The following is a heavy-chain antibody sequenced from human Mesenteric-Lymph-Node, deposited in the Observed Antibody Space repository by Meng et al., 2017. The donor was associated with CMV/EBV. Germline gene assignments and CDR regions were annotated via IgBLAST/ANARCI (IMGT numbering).Heavy chain of an antibody. V-gene: IGHV3-23*01. J-gene: IGHJ4*02. CDR1: GFTFSTYA. Sequence: GESLKISCAASGFTFSTYAMSWVRQAPGKGLEWVSALTGNGGTTYYADSVKGRFTISRDNSKNTLFLQMNSLRTEDTAVYYCAKDPALYSSSWYGIDYWGQGTLVTVSS. CDR2: LTGNGGTT. CDR3: AKDPALYSSSWYGIDY. D-gene: IGHD6-13*01.